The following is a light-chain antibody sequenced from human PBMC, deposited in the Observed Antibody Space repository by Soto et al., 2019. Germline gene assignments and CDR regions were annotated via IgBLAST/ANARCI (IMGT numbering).Light chain of an antibody. Sequence: LTQPAPVSGSPGQSITISCTGTSSDIGAYNYVSWYQQYPGKAPKLMIYGVTNRPSGVSNRFSGSKTGNTASLTISGLQAEDEADYYCFSHRSGDSHVFGTGTKVTVL. J-gene: IGLJ1*01. CDR3: FSHRSGDSHV. CDR2: GVT. CDR1: SSDIGAYNY. V-gene: IGLV2-14*01.